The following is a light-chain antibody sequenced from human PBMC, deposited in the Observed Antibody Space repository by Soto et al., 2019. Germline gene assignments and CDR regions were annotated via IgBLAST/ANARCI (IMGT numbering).Light chain of an antibody. V-gene: IGKV3-11*01. CDR3: QQRSNYRWP. CDR2: DLS. CDR1: QSVSNF. Sequence: EIVLTQSPATLSLSPGERATLSCRASQSVSNFLAWYQQQPGQAHRLLISDLSTRASGIPARLSGSGARTAFTLTSCSLEPADFAVYYDQQRSNYRWPFGQGAKVEIK. J-gene: IGKJ1*01.